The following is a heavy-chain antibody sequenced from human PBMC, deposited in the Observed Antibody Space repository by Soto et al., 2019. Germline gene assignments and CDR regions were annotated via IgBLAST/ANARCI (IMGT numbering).Heavy chain of an antibody. J-gene: IGHJ4*02. Sequence: EVQLVESGGGLVQPGGSLRLSCAASGFTFSVYEMNWVRQAPGKGLEWVSSISSSSSYIYYADSVKGRFTISRDNAKNSLYLQMNSLRAEDTAVYYCARVSVTAAEGSPDYWGQGTLVTVSS. V-gene: IGHV3-48*03. CDR1: GFTFSVYE. D-gene: IGHD6-25*01. CDR3: ARVSVTAAEGSPDY. CDR2: ISSSSSYI.